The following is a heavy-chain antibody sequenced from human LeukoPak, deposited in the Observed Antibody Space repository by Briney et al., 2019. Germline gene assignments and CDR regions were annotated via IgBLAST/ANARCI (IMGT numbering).Heavy chain of an antibody. CDR1: GFTFSSYA. CDR2: ISYDGSNE. CDR3: VRDAQLLYGNWFDP. Sequence: PGGSLRLSCAASGFTFSSYAMHWVRQAPGKGLEWVAVISYDGSNEYYGDSVKGRFTIFRDNSKNMLYLQMNTLRAEDTAAYYCVRDAQLLYGNWFDPWGQGTLVSVSS. D-gene: IGHD1-26*01. J-gene: IGHJ5*02. V-gene: IGHV3-30-3*01.